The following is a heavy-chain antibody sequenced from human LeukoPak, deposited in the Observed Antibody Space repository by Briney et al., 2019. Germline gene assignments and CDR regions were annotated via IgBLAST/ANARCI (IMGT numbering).Heavy chain of an antibody. V-gene: IGHV4-39*01. CDR3: ARPTVGDGDYAGNWFDP. CDR2: IYYSVST. D-gene: IGHD4-17*01. CDR1: GDSISSSSDY. Sequence: SETLSLTCTVSGDSISSSSDYCGWIRQSPGKGLEWIGTIYYSVSTYYNPALKSRVTISIDTSKNQFSLKLKSVTAADTAVYYCARPTVGDGDYAGNWFDPWGQGILVTVSS. J-gene: IGHJ5*02.